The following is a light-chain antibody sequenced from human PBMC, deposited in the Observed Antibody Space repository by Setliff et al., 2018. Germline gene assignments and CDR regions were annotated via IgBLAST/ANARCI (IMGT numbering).Light chain of an antibody. CDR1: SSDVGSYDL. J-gene: IGLJ1*01. Sequence: QPALTQPASVSGSPGQSITISCSGTSSDVGSYDLVSWYQQHPGKAPKLIIYGVSNRPSGVSSRFSGSKSGNTASLTISGLQTEDEADYYCTAYTSGTTYVFGTGTKVTVL. CDR2: GVS. CDR3: TAYTSGTTYV. V-gene: IGLV2-14*03.